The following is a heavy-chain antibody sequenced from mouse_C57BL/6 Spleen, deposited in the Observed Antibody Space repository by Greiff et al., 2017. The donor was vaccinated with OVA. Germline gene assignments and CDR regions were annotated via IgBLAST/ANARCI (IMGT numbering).Heavy chain of an antibody. CDR3: AREGIYYGNYPYAMDY. CDR2: ILPGSGST. V-gene: IGHV1-9*01. Sequence: VQLQQSGAELMKPGASVKLSCKATGYTFTGYWIEWVKQRPGHGLEWIGEILPGSGSTNYNEKFKGKATFTADTSSNTAYMQLSSLTTEDSAIYYCAREGIYYGNYPYAMDYWGQGTSVTVSS. CDR1: GYTFTGYW. J-gene: IGHJ4*01. D-gene: IGHD2-1*01.